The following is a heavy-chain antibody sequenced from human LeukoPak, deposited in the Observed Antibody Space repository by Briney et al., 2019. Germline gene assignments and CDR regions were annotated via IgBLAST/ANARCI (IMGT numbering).Heavy chain of an antibody. J-gene: IGHJ6*02. V-gene: IGHV1-69*13. CDR2: IIPVFGTA. CDR1: GYTFTGYY. Sequence: SVKVSCKASGYTFTGYYMHWVRQAPGQGLEWMGGIIPVFGTANYAQKFQGRVTITADESTSTAYMELSSLRSEDTAVYYCATTGRPYYYYYGMDVWGQGTTVTVSS. CDR3: ATTGRPYYYYYGMDV. D-gene: IGHD3-9*01.